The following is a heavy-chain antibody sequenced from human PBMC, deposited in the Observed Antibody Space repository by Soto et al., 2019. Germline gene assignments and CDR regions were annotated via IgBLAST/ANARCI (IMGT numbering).Heavy chain of an antibody. CDR2: ISYDGSNK. D-gene: IGHD6-19*01. CDR3: ARGPRSGWYNVWFDP. CDR1: GFTFSSYA. Sequence: QVQLVESGGGVVQPGRSLRLSCAASGFTFSSYAMHWVRQAPGKGLEWVAVISYDGSNKYYADSVKGRFTISRDNSKNTLYLQMNSLRAEDTAVYYCARGPRSGWYNVWFDPWGQGTLVTVSS. J-gene: IGHJ5*02. V-gene: IGHV3-30-3*01.